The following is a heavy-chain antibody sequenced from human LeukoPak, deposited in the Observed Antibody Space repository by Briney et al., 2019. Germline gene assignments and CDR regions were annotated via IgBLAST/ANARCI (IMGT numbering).Heavy chain of an antibody. CDR1: GFTFSSYS. CDR2: ISSSSSTI. D-gene: IGHD6-13*01. CDR3: AKGFLPTSSSSNYVSFDF. J-gene: IGHJ4*02. V-gene: IGHV3-48*01. Sequence: GGSLRLSCAASGFTFSSYSMNWVRQAPGKGLEWVSYISSSSSTIYYADSVKGRFTISRDNAKNSLYLQMNSLRAEDTAVYYCAKGFLPTSSSSNYVSFDFWGQGTLVTVSS.